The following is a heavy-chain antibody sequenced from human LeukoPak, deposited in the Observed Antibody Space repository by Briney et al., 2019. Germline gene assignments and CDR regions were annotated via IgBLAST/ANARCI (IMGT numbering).Heavy chain of an antibody. V-gene: IGHV3-23*01. Sequence: PGGSLRLSCAASGFTFSSYAMSWVRQAPGKGLEWVSAISGSGGSTYYADSVKGRFTISRDNSKNTLYLQMNSLRGGDTAVNSCAKRPYCSGASGPGGGGYFDYWGQGTLVTVSS. CDR3: AKRPYCSGASGPGGGGYFDY. D-gene: IGHD2-15*01. CDR1: GFTFSSYA. CDR2: ISGSGGST. J-gene: IGHJ4*02.